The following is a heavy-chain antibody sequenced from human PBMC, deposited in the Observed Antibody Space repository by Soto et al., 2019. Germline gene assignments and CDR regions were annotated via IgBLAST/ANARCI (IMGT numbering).Heavy chain of an antibody. CDR2: IYHSGST. CDR1: GGSISSSNW. CDR3: ARGDSGSYGMNWFDP. J-gene: IGHJ5*02. D-gene: IGHD1-26*01. V-gene: IGHV4-4*02. Sequence: QVQLQESGPGLVKPSGTLSLTCAVSGGSISSSNWWSWVRQPPGKGLEWIGEIYHSGSTNYNPSLKSRVTISVDKSKNQFSLKLNSVTAADTTVYYCARGDSGSYGMNWFDPWGQGTLVTVSS.